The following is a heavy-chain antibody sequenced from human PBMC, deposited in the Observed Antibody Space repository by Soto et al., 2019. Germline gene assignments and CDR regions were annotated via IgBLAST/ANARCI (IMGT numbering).Heavy chain of an antibody. J-gene: IGHJ4*02. D-gene: IGHD4-17*01. CDR1: GCRFSSYS. CDR2: ITATGDRT. V-gene: IGHV3-23*01. Sequence: GGSLRLSCADSGCRFSSYSMSWVRQTPGKGLEWVAAITATGDRTYYADSVTGRFTISRDNSKKTHYLQMTSLRAEDTAMYYCATLHGHFAYRGQRTTVIISS. CDR3: ATLHGHFAY.